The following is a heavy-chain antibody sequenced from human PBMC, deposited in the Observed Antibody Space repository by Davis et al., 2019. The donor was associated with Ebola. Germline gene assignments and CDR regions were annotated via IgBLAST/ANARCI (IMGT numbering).Heavy chain of an antibody. CDR1: GYSFTSYW. D-gene: IGHD1-26*01. Sequence: GESLNTSCKGSGYSFTSYWIGWVRQMPGKGLEWMGIIYPGDSDTRYSPSFQGQVTISADKSISTANLQWSSLKASDTAMYYCARRWDSNAFDIWGQGTMVTVSS. V-gene: IGHV5-51*01. CDR3: ARRWDSNAFDI. J-gene: IGHJ3*02. CDR2: IYPGDSDT.